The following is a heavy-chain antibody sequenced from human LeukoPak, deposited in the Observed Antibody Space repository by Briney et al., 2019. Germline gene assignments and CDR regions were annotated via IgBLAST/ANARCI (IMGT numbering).Heavy chain of an antibody. CDR3: ARHTLWRFDY. CDR1: GFTFTNYW. D-gene: IGHD1-1*01. Sequence: GGSLRLSYAAYGFTFTNYWLTWVRQAPGKGLEWVANINQDGGTEYYVDSMKGRFTISRDNAKNLVYLQINSLRAEDTAVYFCARHTLWRFDYWGQGALVTVSS. J-gene: IGHJ4*02. V-gene: IGHV3-7*01. CDR2: INQDGGTE.